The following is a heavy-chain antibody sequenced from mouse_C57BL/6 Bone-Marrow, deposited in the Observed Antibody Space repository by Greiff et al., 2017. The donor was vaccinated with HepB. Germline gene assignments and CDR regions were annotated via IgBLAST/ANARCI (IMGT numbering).Heavy chain of an antibody. CDR2: IWGDGST. D-gene: IGHD2-4*01. J-gene: IGHJ4*01. V-gene: IGHV2-3*01. CDR3: AKLWATRITTWGPDYYAMDY. Sequence: VKVEESGPGLVAPSQSLSITCTVSGFSLTSYGVSWVRQPPGKGLEWLGVIWGDGSTNYHSALISRLSISKDNSKSQVFLKLNSLQTDDTATYYCAKLWATRITTWGPDYYAMDYWGQGTSVTVSS. CDR1: GFSLTSYG.